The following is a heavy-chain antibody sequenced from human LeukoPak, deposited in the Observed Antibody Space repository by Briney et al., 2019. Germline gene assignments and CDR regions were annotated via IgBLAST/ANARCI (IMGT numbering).Heavy chain of an antibody. J-gene: IGHJ6*02. V-gene: IGHV4-59*12. CDR2: IYYSGST. Sequence: PSETLSLTCTVSGGSISSYYWSWIRQPPGKGLEWIGYIYYSGSTYYNPSLKSRVTISVDTSKNQFSLKLSSVTAADTAVYYCARGEDITGSLWGMDVWGQGTTVTVSS. CDR1: GGSISSYY. CDR3: ARGEDITGSLWGMDV. D-gene: IGHD1-14*01.